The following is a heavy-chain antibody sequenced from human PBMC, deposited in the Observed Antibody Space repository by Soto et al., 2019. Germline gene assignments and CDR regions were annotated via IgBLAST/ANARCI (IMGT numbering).Heavy chain of an antibody. CDR3: ARPTEAHYYYYGMDV. CDR2: ISYDGSNK. V-gene: IGHV3-30-3*01. J-gene: IGHJ6*02. CDR1: GFTFSSYA. Sequence: QVQLVESGGGVVQPGRSLRLSCAASGFTFSSYAMHWVRQAPGKGLEWVAVISYDGSNKYYADSVKGRCTISRDNSKNTLYLQMNSLRAEDTAVYYCARPTEAHYYYYGMDVWGQGTTVTVSS.